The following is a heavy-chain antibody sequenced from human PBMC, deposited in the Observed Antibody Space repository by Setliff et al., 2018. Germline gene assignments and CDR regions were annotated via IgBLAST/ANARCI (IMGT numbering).Heavy chain of an antibody. CDR2: IKSKTDGGTT. J-gene: IGHJ4*02. CDR1: GFTFSSYG. D-gene: IGHD3-10*01. CDR3: TGRTYGHQLGDY. Sequence: GGSLRLSCAASGFTFSSYGMHWVRQAPGKGLEWVGRIKSKTDGGTTDYAAPVKGRFTISRDDSKNTLYLQMNSLKTEDTGVYYCTGRTYGHQLGDYWGQGTLVTVSS. V-gene: IGHV3-15*01.